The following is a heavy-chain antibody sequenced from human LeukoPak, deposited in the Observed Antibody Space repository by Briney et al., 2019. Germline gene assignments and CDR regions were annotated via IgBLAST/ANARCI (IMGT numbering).Heavy chain of an antibody. V-gene: IGHV3-33*01. Sequence: GGSLRLSCSASGFNFRGYGMHWVRQAPGKGLEWVAVIWHDGSKTDYADSVKGRFTISRDDSKSTLYLQMNSLSAEDTAVYYCASSPRYYDILTRFIFYFDYWGQGTLVTVSS. CDR3: ASSPRYYDILTRFIFYFDY. J-gene: IGHJ4*02. CDR1: GFNFRGYG. CDR2: IWHDGSKT. D-gene: IGHD3-9*01.